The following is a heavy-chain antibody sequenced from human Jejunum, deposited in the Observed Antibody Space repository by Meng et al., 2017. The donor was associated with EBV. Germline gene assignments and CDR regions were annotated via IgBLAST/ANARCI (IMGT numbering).Heavy chain of an antibody. J-gene: IGHJ4*02. CDR1: GYLFTGYD. CDR3: ARDHSCSFYGANI. Sequence: QGQLGQLGAEGKSPGALGTASCKASGYLFTGYDIQWVRQAPGQGLEWLGGIDPNTGYKNYAQKFQGRVTITRATSIGTAFMELSRLTSDDTAVYYCARDHSCSFYGANIWGQGTLVTVSS. CDR2: IDPNTGYK. D-gene: IGHD1-26*01. V-gene: IGHV1-2*02.